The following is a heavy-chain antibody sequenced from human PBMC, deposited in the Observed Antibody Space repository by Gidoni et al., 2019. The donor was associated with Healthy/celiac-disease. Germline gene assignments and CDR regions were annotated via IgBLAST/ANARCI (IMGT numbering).Heavy chain of an antibody. CDR1: GGSISSSSYY. CDR2: SYYSGST. Sequence: QLQLQESRPGLMKPSETLSLTCTVSGGSISSSSYYWGWIRQPPGKGLEWIGSSYYSGSTYYNPSLKSRVTISVDTSTNQFSLKLSSVTAADTAVYYCSRARESIFGVVITWFDPWGQGTLVTVSS. J-gene: IGHJ5*02. CDR3: SRARESIFGVVITWFDP. V-gene: IGHV4-39*01. D-gene: IGHD3-3*01.